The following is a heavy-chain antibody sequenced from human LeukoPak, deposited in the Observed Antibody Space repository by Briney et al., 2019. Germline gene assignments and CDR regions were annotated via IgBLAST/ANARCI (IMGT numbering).Heavy chain of an antibody. D-gene: IGHD3-10*01. CDR3: ARDLSGSVFDY. J-gene: IGHJ4*02. V-gene: IGHV1-2*02. CDR2: INPNSGGT. Sequence: ASVKVSCKASGYTFTGYYMHWVRQAPGQGLECMEWINPNSGGTHYAQKFQGRVTMTRDTPISTAHMALRTLSCDDTAVYYCARDLSGSVFDYWGQGTLVTVSS. CDR1: GYTFTGYY.